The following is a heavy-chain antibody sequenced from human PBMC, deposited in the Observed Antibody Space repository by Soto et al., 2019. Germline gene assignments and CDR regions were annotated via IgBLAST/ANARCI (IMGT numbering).Heavy chain of an antibody. Sequence: ASVKISCKASGYTFTSYAFHWVRQAPGQRLEWMGWINAGNGNTKYSQKFQGRVTITRDTSASTAYMELSSLRSEDTAVYYCARGSSSSPNWFDPWGQGTLVTVSS. D-gene: IGHD6-6*01. J-gene: IGHJ5*02. V-gene: IGHV1-3*01. CDR1: GYTFTSYA. CDR3: ARGSSSSPNWFDP. CDR2: INAGNGNT.